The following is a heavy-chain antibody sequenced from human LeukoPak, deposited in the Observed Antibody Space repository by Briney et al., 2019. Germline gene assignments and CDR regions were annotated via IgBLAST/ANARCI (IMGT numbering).Heavy chain of an antibody. CDR1: GFTFSSYW. V-gene: IGHV3-74*01. J-gene: IGHJ4*02. CDR3: VRIATVTTPDY. CDR2: INPDGTTT. Sequence: PGGSLRLSCGASGFTFSSYWMHWVRQPLGKGLVWVSRINPDGTTTNYADSVKGRFTISRDNAKNTLYLQMNSLTVEDTALYYCVRIATVTTPDYWGQGTLVTVSS. D-gene: IGHD4-17*01.